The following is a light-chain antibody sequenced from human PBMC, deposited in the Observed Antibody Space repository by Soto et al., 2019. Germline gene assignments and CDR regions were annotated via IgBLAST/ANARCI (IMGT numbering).Light chain of an antibody. CDR1: QNIRNN. V-gene: IGKV3-15*01. Sequence: EIVMTQSPATLSVSPGESATLSCRSSQNIRNNLAWYQQKPGQAPRLLFSDTSTRATTVPARFNGSGSGTEFSLAISNLQSEDFAVYYCQQYNNWPWTFGQGTKVDIK. J-gene: IGKJ1*01. CDR3: QQYNNWPWT. CDR2: DTS.